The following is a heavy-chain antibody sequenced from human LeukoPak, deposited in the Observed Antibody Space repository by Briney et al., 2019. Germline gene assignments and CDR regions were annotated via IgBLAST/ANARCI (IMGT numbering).Heavy chain of an antibody. CDR2: ISSNGDNT. J-gene: IGHJ4*02. V-gene: IGHV3-64D*06. Sequence: GGSLRLSCSVSGFTFGTYVMHWVRQAPGKGLEYVSAISSNGDNTYYADSVKGRFTISSDNSKNTLYLQMSSLRADDTAVYYCVRGTGYWGQGTLVTVSS. CDR3: VRGTGY. CDR1: GFTFGTYV.